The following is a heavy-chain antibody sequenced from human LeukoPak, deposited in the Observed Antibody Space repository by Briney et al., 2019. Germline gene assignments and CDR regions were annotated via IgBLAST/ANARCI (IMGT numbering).Heavy chain of an antibody. CDR2: IFYSGST. J-gene: IGHJ4*02. V-gene: IGHV4-39*01. D-gene: IGHD3-3*01. CDR1: SGSISSSIYY. CDR3: ARQRGGYDSPNDY. Sequence: SETLSLTCSVSSGSISSSIYYWGWIRQPLGKGLEWIGTIFYSGSTYYNPSLKSRVTISVDTSKNQFSLQLSSVTAADTAVYYCARQRGGYDSPNDYWGQGTLVTVSS.